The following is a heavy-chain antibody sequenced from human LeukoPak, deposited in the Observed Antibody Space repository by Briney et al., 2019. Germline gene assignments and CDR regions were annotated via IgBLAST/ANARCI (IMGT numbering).Heavy chain of an antibody. Sequence: SETLSLTCAVSGGSISSYFWSWIRQPPGKGLEWIAYMFYSGSTNYNPSLKGRVTISVDTSRNQFSLKLSSVTAADTAVYYCARGVPTSYYYESAAYYFDYWGQGTLVTV. CDR2: MFYSGST. J-gene: IGHJ4*02. CDR1: GGSISSYF. V-gene: IGHV4-59*01. D-gene: IGHD3-22*01. CDR3: ARGVPTSYYYESAAYYFDY.